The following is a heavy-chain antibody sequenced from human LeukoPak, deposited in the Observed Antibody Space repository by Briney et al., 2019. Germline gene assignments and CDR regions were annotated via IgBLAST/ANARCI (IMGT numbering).Heavy chain of an antibody. CDR1: GYTFTSYG. D-gene: IGHD3-22*01. V-gene: IGHV1-18*01. CDR2: ISTYNGKR. J-gene: IGHJ3*02. Sequence: ASVKVSCKASGYTFTSYGIGWVRQAPGQGLEWMGLISTYNGKRNYAQKFQDRVTMTTDTSTSTAYMELRSLRSDDTAIYHCAKNYYYDNTGYWGAFDIWGQGTMVTVSS. CDR3: AKNYYYDNTGYWGAFDI.